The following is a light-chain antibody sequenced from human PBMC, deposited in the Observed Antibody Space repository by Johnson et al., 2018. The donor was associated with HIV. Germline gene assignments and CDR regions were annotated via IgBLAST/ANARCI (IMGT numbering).Light chain of an antibody. CDR1: SSDIGNNY. CDR3: GTWDSSLRAYV. CDR2: DDN. J-gene: IGLJ1*01. V-gene: IGLV1-51*01. Sequence: QSVLTQPPSVSAAPGQKVIISCSGGSSDIGNNYVSWYQHLPGTAPKLLIYDDNKRPSGIPDRFSGSKSGPSATLGITGLQTGDEAGYYCGTWDSSLRAYVFGTGTKVTVL.